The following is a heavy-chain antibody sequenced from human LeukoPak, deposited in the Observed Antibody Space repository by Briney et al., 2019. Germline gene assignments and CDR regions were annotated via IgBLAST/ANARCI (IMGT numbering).Heavy chain of an antibody. CDR3: VKASPYGGASY. Sequence: GSLRLSCAASGFTFSSYAMSWVRQAPGKGLEWVSAISGNGGSTYYADSVKGRLTISRDNSKNTLFLEMSSLTAEDTAVYYCVKASPYGGASYWGQGTLVTVSS. CDR2: ISGNGGST. D-gene: IGHD4-23*01. V-gene: IGHV3-23*01. CDR1: GFTFSSYA. J-gene: IGHJ4*02.